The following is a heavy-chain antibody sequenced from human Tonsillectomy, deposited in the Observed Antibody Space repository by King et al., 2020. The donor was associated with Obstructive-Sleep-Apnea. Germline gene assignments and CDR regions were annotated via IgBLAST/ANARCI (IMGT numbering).Heavy chain of an antibody. D-gene: IGHD3-22*01. CDR3: ARETHYYDSSGYLSYFDY. V-gene: IGHV4-39*07. CDR2: IYYRGST. Sequence: QLQESGPGLVKPSETLSLTCTVSGGSISSSSYYWGWIRQPPGKGLEWIGSIYYRGSTYYNPSLKSRVTISVDTSKNQFSLKLSSVTAADTAVYYCARETHYYDSSGYLSYFDYWGQGTLVTVSS. CDR1: GGSISSSSYY. J-gene: IGHJ4*02.